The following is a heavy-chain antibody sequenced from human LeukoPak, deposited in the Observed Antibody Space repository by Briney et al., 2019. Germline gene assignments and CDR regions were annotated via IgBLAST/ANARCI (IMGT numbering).Heavy chain of an antibody. CDR1: GYTFTGYY. CDR2: INPNSGGT. CDR3: ARDYSRGYSYGADY. D-gene: IGHD5-18*01. Sequence: ASVKVSCKASGYTFTGYYMHWVRQAPGQGLEWMGRINPNSGGTNYAQKFQGRVTMTRDTSICTAYMELGRLRSDDTAVYYCARDYSRGYSYGADYWGQGTLVTVSS. V-gene: IGHV1-2*06. J-gene: IGHJ4*02.